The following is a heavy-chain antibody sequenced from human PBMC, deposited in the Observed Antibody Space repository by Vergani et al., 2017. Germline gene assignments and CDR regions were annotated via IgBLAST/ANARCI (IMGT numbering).Heavy chain of an antibody. V-gene: IGHV1-69-2*01. D-gene: IGHD3-3*01. Sequence: EVQLVQSGAEVKKPGATMKISCKVSGYTFTDHYMHWVKQAPGKGLEWMGLVDPEDGETIYAEKFKGRVTIAADTSTDTAHLELSSLRSEDTALYYCARERNAYYDFWSGYYTQYYFDYWGQGTLVTVSS. CDR1: GYTFTDHY. J-gene: IGHJ4*02. CDR2: VDPEDGET. CDR3: ARERNAYYDFWSGYYTQYYFDY.